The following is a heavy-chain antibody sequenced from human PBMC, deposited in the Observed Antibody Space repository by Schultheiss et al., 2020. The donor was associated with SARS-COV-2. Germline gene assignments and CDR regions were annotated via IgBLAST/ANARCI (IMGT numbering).Heavy chain of an antibody. CDR1: GYTFIDYY. J-gene: IGHJ4*02. D-gene: IGHD6-13*01. CDR3: ARDPIHAAAAGSNFDY. V-gene: IGHV1-2*04. Sequence: ASVKVSCKASGYTFIDYYIHWVRQAPGQGLEWMGWINPNSGGTNYAQKFQGWVTMTRDTSISTAYMELSRLRSDDTAVYYCARDPIHAAAAGSNFDYWGQGTLVTVSS. CDR2: INPNSGGT.